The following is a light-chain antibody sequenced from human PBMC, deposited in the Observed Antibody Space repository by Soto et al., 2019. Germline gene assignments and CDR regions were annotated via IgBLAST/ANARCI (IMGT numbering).Light chain of an antibody. Sequence: DIQMTQSPSTLSASVGDRVTITCRASQSISSWLAWYQQKPGKAPKLLIYKASSLESGGPSRFSGSGSGTEFTLTISSLQPDDFASYYCQQYSSYSRHTFGQGTKLEIK. CDR2: KAS. CDR1: QSISSW. CDR3: QQYSSYSRHT. J-gene: IGKJ2*01. V-gene: IGKV1-5*03.